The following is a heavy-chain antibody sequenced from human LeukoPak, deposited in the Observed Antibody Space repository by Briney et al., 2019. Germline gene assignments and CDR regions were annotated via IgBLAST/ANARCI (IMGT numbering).Heavy chain of an antibody. V-gene: IGHV3-30-3*01. CDR2: ISYDGSNK. CDR1: GFTFSSYA. J-gene: IGHJ6*02. CDR3: ARDYEAGYYYGMDV. D-gene: IGHD3-16*01. Sequence: GGSLSLSCAASGFTFSSYAMHWVRQAPGKGLEWVAVISYDGSNKYYADSVKGRFTISRDNSKNTLYLQMNSLRAEDTAVYYCARDYEAGYYYGMDVWGQGTTVTVSS.